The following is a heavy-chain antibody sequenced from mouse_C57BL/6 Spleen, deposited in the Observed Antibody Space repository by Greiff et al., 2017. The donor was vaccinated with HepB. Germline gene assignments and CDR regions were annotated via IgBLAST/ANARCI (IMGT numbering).Heavy chain of an antibody. D-gene: IGHD2-3*01. J-gene: IGHJ2*01. V-gene: IGHV7-3*01. CDR2: IRNKANGYTT. Sequence: EVMLVESGGGLVQPGGSLSLSCAASGFTFTDYYMSWVRQPPGKALEWLGFIRNKANGYTTEYSASVKGRFTISRDNSQSILYLQMNALRAEDSATYYCARCFDGLGRDYLDYWGQGTTLTVSA. CDR1: GFTFTDYY. CDR3: ARCFDGLGRDYLDY.